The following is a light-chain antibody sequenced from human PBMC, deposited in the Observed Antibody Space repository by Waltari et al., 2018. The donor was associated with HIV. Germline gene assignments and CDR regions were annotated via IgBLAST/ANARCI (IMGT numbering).Light chain of an antibody. J-gene: IGLJ2*01. Sequence: QSVLTQPPSVSGAPGQRFTISCTGNSSNLGAGHAVHWYQQLPGPATELVINGSSSRPSGVPNRCSGSKSGTSASLAVTGLQAEDEADYYCQSYDSSLSDVVFGGGTKLTVL. CDR2: GSS. CDR3: QSYDSSLSDVV. CDR1: SSNLGAGHA. V-gene: IGLV1-40*01.